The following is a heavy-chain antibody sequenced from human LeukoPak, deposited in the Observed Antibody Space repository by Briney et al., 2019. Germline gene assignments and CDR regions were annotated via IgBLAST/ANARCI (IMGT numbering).Heavy chain of an antibody. J-gene: IGHJ4*02. CDR3: AREPFDY. Sequence: QPGGSLRLSCAASGFTFSTSTMNWVRQAPGKGLEWVSYISSGSSIIYYADSVKSRFTISRDNAKNSLYLQMSSLRDEDTAVYYCAREPFDYWGQGILVTVSS. CDR1: GFTFSTST. CDR2: ISSGSSII. V-gene: IGHV3-48*02.